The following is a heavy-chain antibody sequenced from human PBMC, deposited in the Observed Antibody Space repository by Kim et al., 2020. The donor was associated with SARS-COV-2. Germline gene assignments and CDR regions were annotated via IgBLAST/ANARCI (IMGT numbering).Heavy chain of an antibody. CDR2: IYYSGST. J-gene: IGHJ6*02. CDR3: ARWVYYDILTGYYNTMDV. Sequence: SETLSLTCTVSGGSISSYYWSWIRQPPGKGLEWIGYIYYSGSTNYNPSLKSRVTISVDTSKNQFSLKLSSVTAADTAVYYCARWVYYDILTGYYNTMDVWGQGTTVTVSS. CDR1: GGSISSYY. D-gene: IGHD3-9*01. V-gene: IGHV4-59*01.